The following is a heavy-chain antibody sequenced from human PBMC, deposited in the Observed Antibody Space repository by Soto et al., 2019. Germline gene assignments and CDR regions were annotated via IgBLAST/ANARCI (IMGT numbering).Heavy chain of an antibody. D-gene: IGHD3-10*01. V-gene: IGHV3-23*01. CDR1: GFTFSSYA. J-gene: IGHJ6*03. CDR2: ISGSGGST. CDR3: AKDGRFGELLYNDYYYYYMDV. Sequence: PGGSLRLSCAASGFTFSSYAMSWVRQAPGKGLEWVSAISGSGGSTYYADSVKGRFTISRDNSKNTLYLQMNSLRAEDTAVYYCAKDGRFGELLYNDYYYYYMDVWGKGTTVTSP.